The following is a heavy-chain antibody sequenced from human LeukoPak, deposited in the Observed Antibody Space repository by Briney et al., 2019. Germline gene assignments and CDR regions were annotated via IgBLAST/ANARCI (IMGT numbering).Heavy chain of an antibody. V-gene: IGHV3-7*03. CDR1: GFTFSSFW. CDR3: ARAGSGWYRHYYYGMDV. Sequence: GGPLRLSCAASGFTFSSFWMSWLRQAPGKGLEWVANIKQDGSEKYHVDSVKGRFTISRDNAKNSLYLQMNSLRAEDTAVYYCARAGSGWYRHYYYGMDVWGKGTTVTVSS. J-gene: IGHJ6*04. CDR2: IKQDGSEK. D-gene: IGHD6-19*01.